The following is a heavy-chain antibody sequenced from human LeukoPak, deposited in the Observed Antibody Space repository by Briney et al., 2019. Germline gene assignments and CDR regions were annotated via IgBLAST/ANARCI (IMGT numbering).Heavy chain of an antibody. D-gene: IGHD3-10*01. Sequence: PGGSLRLSCAASGFTLSSYGMRWVRQAPGKGLEWVAVISYDGSNKYYADSVKGRFTSSRDNSKNTLYLQMNSLRAEDTAVYYCAKVTMVRGVTQSGDYWGQGTLVTVSS. CDR2: ISYDGSNK. CDR1: GFTLSSYG. J-gene: IGHJ4*02. CDR3: AKVTMVRGVTQSGDY. V-gene: IGHV3-30*18.